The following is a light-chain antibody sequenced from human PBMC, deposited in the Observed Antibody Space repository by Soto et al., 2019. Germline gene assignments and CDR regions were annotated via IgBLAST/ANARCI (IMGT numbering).Light chain of an antibody. V-gene: IGLV2-18*02. J-gene: IGLJ1*01. Sequence: QSVLTQPPSVSGSPGHAVAISCTGTSSDVGSYNRVAWYQQSPGTAPKLMIYEVSNRPSGVPDRFSGSKSGNTASLTISGLQAEDEADYYCRSFTSSSTYVFGTGTKVTVL. CDR3: RSFTSSSTYV. CDR1: SSDVGSYNR. CDR2: EVS.